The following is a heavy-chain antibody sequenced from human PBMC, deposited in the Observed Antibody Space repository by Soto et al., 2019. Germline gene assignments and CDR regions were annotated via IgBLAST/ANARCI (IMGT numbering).Heavy chain of an antibody. Sequence: LRLSCTASGFIVSDTYVNWVRQAPGKGLEWVSVISNRGDTHYADSVRGRFSLSRDVSDNTLHLQMNNLRVEDTAVYYCAREPRYCRGGSCSITGDAYDIWGQGTMVTVSS. D-gene: IGHD2-15*01. J-gene: IGHJ3*02. CDR1: GFIVSDTY. CDR3: AREPRYCRGGSCSITGDAYDI. V-gene: IGHV3-66*01. CDR2: ISNRGDT.